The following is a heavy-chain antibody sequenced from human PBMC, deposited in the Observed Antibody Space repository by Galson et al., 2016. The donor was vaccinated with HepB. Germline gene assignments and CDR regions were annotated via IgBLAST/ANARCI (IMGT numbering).Heavy chain of an antibody. J-gene: IGHJ4*02. V-gene: IGHV6-1*01. CDR3: ARAWGLNENFYFDY. Sequence: CAISGDSVSSNIAAWNWIRQSPSRGLEWLGRTYYRSKYYNDYAVSVKGRISINPDTSKNQFSPQLNSVTPEDTAVYYCARAWGLNENFYFDYWGQGTLVTVSS. CDR1: GDSVSSNIAA. D-gene: IGHD1-1*01. CDR2: TYYRSKYYN.